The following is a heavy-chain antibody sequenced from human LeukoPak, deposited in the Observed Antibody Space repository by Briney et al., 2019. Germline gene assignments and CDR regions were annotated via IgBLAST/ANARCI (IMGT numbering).Heavy chain of an antibody. D-gene: IGHD5-12*01. CDR2: LHADGIER. CDR3: ARGGYSFDY. Sequence: GGSLRLSCAASGFTLSGYWMSWVRQAPGKGLEWVARLHADGIERYYVDPVKGRFTISRDNAKNSLHLQMYSLRLDDTAVYYSARGGYSFDYLGQGTLVTVSS. V-gene: IGHV3-7*01. CDR1: GFTLSGYW. J-gene: IGHJ4*02.